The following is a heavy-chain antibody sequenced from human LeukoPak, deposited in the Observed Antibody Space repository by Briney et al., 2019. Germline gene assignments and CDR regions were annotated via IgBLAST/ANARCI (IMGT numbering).Heavy chain of an antibody. D-gene: IGHD1-20*01. CDR1: GFSIKIYW. Sequence: GGSLRLSCEASGFSIKIYWMNWVRQAPGKGLEWVSYISSGSRTIYYADSVKGRFTMSRDNAKNSLYLQMNSLRAEDTAVYYCARESITGHRDFDYWGQGTLVTVSS. CDR3: ARESITGHRDFDY. CDR2: ISSGSRTI. V-gene: IGHV3-48*01. J-gene: IGHJ4*02.